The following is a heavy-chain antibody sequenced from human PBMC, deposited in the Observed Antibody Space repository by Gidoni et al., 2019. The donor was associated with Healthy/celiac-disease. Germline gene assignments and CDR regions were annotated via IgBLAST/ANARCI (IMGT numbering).Heavy chain of an antibody. D-gene: IGHD3-22*01. J-gene: IGHJ4*02. CDR3: AKEGYDSSDFDY. CDR2: ISYDGSNK. CDR1: GFTFSSYG. Sequence: QVQLVESGGGVVQPGRSLRLSCAASGFTFSSYGMHWVRQAPGKGLEWVAVISYDGSNKYYADSVKGRFTISRDNSKNTLYLQMNSLRAEDTAVYYCAKEGYDSSDFDYWGQGTLVTVSS. V-gene: IGHV3-30*18.